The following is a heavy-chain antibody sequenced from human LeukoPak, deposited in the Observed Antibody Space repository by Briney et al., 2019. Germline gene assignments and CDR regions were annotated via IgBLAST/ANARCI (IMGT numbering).Heavy chain of an antibody. CDR3: ARGRGYSYGYADF. D-gene: IGHD5-18*01. J-gene: IGHJ4*02. CDR1: GYTFTSYD. CDR2: MNPNSGNT. V-gene: IGHV1-8*01. Sequence: ASVKVSCKASGYTFTSYDINWVRQATGQGLEWMGWMNPNSGNTGFARKFQGRVTMTRDTSIRTAYMELSSLRSEDTAVYYCARGRGYSYGYADFWGQGTLVTVSS.